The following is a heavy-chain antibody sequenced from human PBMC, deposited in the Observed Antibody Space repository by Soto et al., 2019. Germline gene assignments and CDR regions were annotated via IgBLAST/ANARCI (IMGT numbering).Heavy chain of an antibody. CDR2: IYHTGTT. CDR1: GGSINSGGYS. V-gene: IGHV4-30-2*01. J-gene: IGHJ4*02. Sequence: PSETLSLTCTVSGGSINSGGYSWTWIRQPPGKGLEWIGFIYHTGTTYYNPSLKSRVTISVDRSKNQFSLKLNSVTAADTAVYYCTRVSDLVGAPGFFDYWGQGTLVTVSS. CDR3: TRVSDLVGAPGFFDY. D-gene: IGHD1-26*01.